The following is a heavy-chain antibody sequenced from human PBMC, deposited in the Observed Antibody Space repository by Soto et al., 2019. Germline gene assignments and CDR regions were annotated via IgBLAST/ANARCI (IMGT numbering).Heavy chain of an antibody. CDR1: GYTFTSYY. CDR3: YFVDL. CDR2: INPSGGST. D-gene: IGHD2-21*02. V-gene: IGHV1-46*01. J-gene: IGHJ6*02. Sequence: ASVKVSCKASGYTFTSYYMHWVRQAPGQGLEWMGIINPSGGSTSYAQKFQGRVTMTRDTSTSTVYMELSSLRSEDNCPLFYYFVDLWGLGTTVTVSS.